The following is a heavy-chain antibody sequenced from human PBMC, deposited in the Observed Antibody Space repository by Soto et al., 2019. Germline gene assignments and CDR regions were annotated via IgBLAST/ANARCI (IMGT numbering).Heavy chain of an antibody. CDR1: GGSFSGYY. CDR2: INHSGST. D-gene: IGHD6-13*01. CDR3: ATAHSYDLAGSSWYLDY. V-gene: IGHV4-34*01. J-gene: IGHJ4*02. Sequence: PSETLSLTCAVYGGSFSGYYWSWIRQPPGKGLEWIGEINHSGSTNYNPSLKSRVTISVDTSKNQFSLKLSSVTAADTAVYYCATAHSYDLAGSSWYLDYWGQETVVTVSS.